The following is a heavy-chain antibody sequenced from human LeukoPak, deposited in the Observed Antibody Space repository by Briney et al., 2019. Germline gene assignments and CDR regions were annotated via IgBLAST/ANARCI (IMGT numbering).Heavy chain of an antibody. V-gene: IGHV1-8*03. J-gene: IGHJ4*02. CDR2: MNPNSGNT. D-gene: IGHD2-2*01. CDR3: ARGLYCSSTSCYRDFDY. Sequence: ASVKVSCKASGYTFTSYDINWVRQATGQGLEWMGWMNPNSGNTGYAQKFQGRVTITRNTSMSTAYMELSSLRSEDTAVYYCARGLYCSSTSCYRDFDYWGQGTLVTVSS. CDR1: GYTFTSYD.